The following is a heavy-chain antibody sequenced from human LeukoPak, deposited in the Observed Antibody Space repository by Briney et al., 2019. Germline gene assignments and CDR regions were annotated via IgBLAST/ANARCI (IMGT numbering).Heavy chain of an antibody. V-gene: IGHV4-59*08. CDR1: GGSISYYF. CDR3: VRQKAVNADFEY. CDR2: IHYSGPN. D-gene: IGHD2-8*01. J-gene: IGHJ4*02. Sequence: SETLSVTCTVSGGSISYYFWSWLRQSPGKGLVWIGNIHYSGPNTYNPSLESRLSMSVDTSKNQSSLTLNSATAADTAVYYCVRQKAVNADFEYWGQGTLVTVAS.